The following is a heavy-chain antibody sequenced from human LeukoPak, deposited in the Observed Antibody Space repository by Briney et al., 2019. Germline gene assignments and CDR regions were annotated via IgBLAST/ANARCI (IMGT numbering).Heavy chain of an antibody. Sequence: SETLSLTCTVSGGSISSSSYYWGWIRQPPGKGLEWIVSFHYGGSTYYNPSLKSRVTISVDTSKNQFSLKLSSVTAADTAVYYCARELDYYDSSGYYYVWYFDLWGRGTLVTVSS. CDR3: ARELDYYDSSGYYYVWYFDL. CDR2: FHYGGST. V-gene: IGHV4-39*07. J-gene: IGHJ2*01. D-gene: IGHD3-22*01. CDR1: GGSISSSSYY.